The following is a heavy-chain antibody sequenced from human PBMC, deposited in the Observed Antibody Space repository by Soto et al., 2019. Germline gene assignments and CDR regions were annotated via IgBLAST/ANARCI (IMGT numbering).Heavy chain of an antibody. J-gene: IGHJ4*02. V-gene: IGHV4-4*02. CDR1: GGSFTSNNW. Sequence: SETLSLTCAVSGGSFTSNNWWTWVRQPPGQGLEWIGEIYRTGSTNYHPSLKSRVTISLDKSENQFSLKVTSLTAADTAVYYCASRDPGTSVDYWGQGTLVTVSS. CDR2: IYRTGST. D-gene: IGHD1-7*01. CDR3: ASRDPGTSVDY.